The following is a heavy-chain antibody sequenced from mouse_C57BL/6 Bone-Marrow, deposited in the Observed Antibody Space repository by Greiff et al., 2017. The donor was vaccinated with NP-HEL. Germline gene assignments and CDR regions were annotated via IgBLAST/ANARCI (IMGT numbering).Heavy chain of an antibody. CDR3: ARADGRGYFDV. J-gene: IGHJ1*03. D-gene: IGHD1-1*01. Sequence: VQLQQSGPVLVKPGASVKMSCKASGYTFTDYYMNWVKQSHGKSLEWIGVINPYNGGTSSNQKFKGKATLTVDKSSSTAYMELNSLTSEDSAVYYCARADGRGYFDVWGTGTTVTVSS. CDR1: GYTFTDYY. CDR2: INPYNGGT. V-gene: IGHV1-19*01.